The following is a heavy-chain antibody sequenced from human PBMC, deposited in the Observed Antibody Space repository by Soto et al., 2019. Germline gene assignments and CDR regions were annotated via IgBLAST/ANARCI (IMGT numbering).Heavy chain of an antibody. D-gene: IGHD3-10*01. Sequence: QVRLVQSGAEVKKPGSSVKVSCTASGGTFNSYTINWVRQAPGQRLEWVGRVNPIVGMSTSASKFQGRVTITADKPTTKAYMDLSGLISYDTAVYYCAASYGSGSTHFDSWGQGTLVTVSS. CDR2: VNPIVGMS. J-gene: IGHJ4*02. V-gene: IGHV1-69*02. CDR3: AASYGSGSTHFDS. CDR1: GGTFNSYT.